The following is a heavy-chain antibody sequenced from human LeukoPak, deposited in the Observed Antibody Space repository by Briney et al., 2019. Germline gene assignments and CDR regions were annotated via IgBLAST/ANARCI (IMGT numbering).Heavy chain of an antibody. V-gene: IGHV4-59*01. CDR1: GGSISSYY. J-gene: IGHJ4*02. D-gene: IGHD5-12*01. Sequence: SESLSLTCTVSGGSISSYYWSWIRQPPGKGLEWIVYIYYSGSTNYNPSLKSRVTISVDTSKSQFSLKLSSVTAADTAVYYCARLGGYGYFDYWGQGTLVTVSS. CDR3: ARLGGYGYFDY. CDR2: IYYSGST.